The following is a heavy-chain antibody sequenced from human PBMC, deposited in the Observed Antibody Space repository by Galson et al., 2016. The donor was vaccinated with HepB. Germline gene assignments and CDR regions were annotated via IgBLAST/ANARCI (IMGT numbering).Heavy chain of an antibody. Sequence: SLRLSCAASRFTFSNYGMHWVRQAPGKGLEWVAVISYYGRNEYYADSVKGRFTISRDNSMNTLYLQMNSLRVEDTAVYYCAKEYLPQIVQVVAATPWFDPWGQGTLVTVSS. CDR3: AKEYLPQIVQVVAATPWFDP. CDR1: RFTFSNYG. J-gene: IGHJ5*02. D-gene: IGHD2-15*01. CDR2: ISYYGRNE. V-gene: IGHV3-30*18.